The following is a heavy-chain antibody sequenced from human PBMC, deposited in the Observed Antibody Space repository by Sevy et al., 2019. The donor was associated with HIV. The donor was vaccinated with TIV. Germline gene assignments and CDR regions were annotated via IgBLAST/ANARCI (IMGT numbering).Heavy chain of an antibody. J-gene: IGHJ6*02. D-gene: IGHD3-3*01. CDR2: FDPEDGET. CDR1: GYTVTQLP. CDR3: ATLDFWSDHPFYGMDV. Sequence: ASVKVSCKVSGYTVTQLPMHWVRQTPGKGFDWMGGFDPEDGETIYAQKFQARVTMTEDTSTDTAYMELSSLTSEDTAVYFCATLDFWSDHPFYGMDVWGQWTTVTVSS. V-gene: IGHV1-24*01.